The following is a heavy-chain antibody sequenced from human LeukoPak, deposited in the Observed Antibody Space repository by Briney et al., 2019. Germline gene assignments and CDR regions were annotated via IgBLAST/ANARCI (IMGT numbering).Heavy chain of an antibody. CDR3: ARADSVSSTWSSFDY. V-gene: IGHV1-46*01. Sequence: ATVKVSCKASGYTFTNNFMHWVRQGPGRGLEWMGIINPSGGRTTYAQKFQGRLTMTRDTSTSTVYMELSSLTSEDTAVYHCARADSVSSTWSSFDYWGHGTLVTVSS. CDR1: GYTFTNNF. CDR2: INPSGGRT. D-gene: IGHD6-13*01. J-gene: IGHJ4*01.